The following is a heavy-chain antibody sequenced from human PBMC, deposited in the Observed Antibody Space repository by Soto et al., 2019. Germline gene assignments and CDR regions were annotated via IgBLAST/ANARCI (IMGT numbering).Heavy chain of an antibody. CDR1: GFTFSSYW. J-gene: IGHJ4*02. V-gene: IGHV3-7*04. CDR3: GREGGDPGGATTPKQFDY. Sequence: EVQLVESGGGLVQPGGSLRLSCAASGFTFSSYWMSWVRQAPGKGLEWVANIKQDGSEKYYVDSVKGRFTISRDNAKKSLYVKRNGLRAEGRAVYYWGREGGDPGGATTPKQFDYWGQGTLVTVSS. D-gene: IGHD5-12*01. CDR2: IKQDGSEK.